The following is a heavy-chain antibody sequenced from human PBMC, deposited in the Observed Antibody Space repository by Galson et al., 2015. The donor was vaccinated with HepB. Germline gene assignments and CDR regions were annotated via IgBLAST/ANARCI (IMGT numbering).Heavy chain of an antibody. J-gene: IGHJ4*02. CDR2: ISYDGSNK. Sequence: SLRLSCAASGFTFSSYWMSWVRQAPGKGLEWVAVISYDGSNKYYADSVKGRFTISRDNSKNTLYLQMNSLRAEDTAVYYCAKDSLRSIVGGAFDYWGQGTLVTVSS. V-gene: IGHV3-30*18. CDR1: GFTFSSYW. D-gene: IGHD1-26*01. CDR3: AKDSLRSIVGGAFDY.